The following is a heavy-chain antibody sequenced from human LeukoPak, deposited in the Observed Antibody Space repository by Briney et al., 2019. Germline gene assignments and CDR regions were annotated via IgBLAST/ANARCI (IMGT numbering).Heavy chain of an antibody. D-gene: IGHD3-22*01. CDR2: TYYRFKWYN. Sequence: SQTLSLTCAISGDSVSSNSAAWNWIRQSPSRGLEWLGRTYYRFKWYNDYAVSVKSRITINPDTSKNQFSLQLNSVTPEDTAVYYCARGLNYYGISGYLPAGYWGQGTLVTVSS. J-gene: IGHJ4*02. V-gene: IGHV6-1*01. CDR1: GDSVSSNSAA. CDR3: ARGLNYYGISGYLPAGY.